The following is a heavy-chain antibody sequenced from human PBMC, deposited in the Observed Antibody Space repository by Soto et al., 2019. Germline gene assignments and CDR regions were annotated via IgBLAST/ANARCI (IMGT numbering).Heavy chain of an antibody. J-gene: IGHJ6*02. CDR1: GYSFTSYW. V-gene: IGHV5-51*01. CDR2: IYPGDSDT. Sequence: PXESLRISRKGSGYSFTSYWIGWVRQMPGKGLEWMGIIYPGDSDTRYSPSLQGQVTISADKSISTAYLQWSSLKASDTAMYYCARRGAGQQYYYYYGMDVWGQGTTVTVSS. D-gene: IGHD6-13*01. CDR3: ARRGAGQQYYYYYGMDV.